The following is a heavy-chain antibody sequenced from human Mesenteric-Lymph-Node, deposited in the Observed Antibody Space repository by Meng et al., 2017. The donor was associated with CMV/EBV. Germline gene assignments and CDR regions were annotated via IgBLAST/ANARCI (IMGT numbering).Heavy chain of an antibody. J-gene: IGHJ6*02. CDR1: GFTFSDYS. CDR3: ARSLSSYYGMDV. V-gene: IGHV3-48*04. Sequence: GESLKISCAASGFTFSDYSMNWVRQAPGKGLEWISYINGGANTLYYADSVKGRFTISRDNAKSSVFLQMNSLRAEDTAIYYCARSLSSYYGMDVWGQGTTVTVSS. CDR2: INGGANTL.